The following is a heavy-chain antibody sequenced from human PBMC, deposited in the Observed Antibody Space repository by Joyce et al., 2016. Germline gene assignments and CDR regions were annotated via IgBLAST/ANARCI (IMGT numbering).Heavy chain of an antibody. CDR1: GFTFTNYA. Sequence: EVQLLESGGGLVQPGGSLRLPCAASGFTFTNYAMTGVRQAPGKGLEWVSGISGSGDSTHDADSVKGRFTISRDNSKNTLYLQMKSLRAEDTAVYYCAKEEDIVVVPAASSYWGQGTLVTVSS. CDR3: AKEEDIVVVPAASSY. D-gene: IGHD2-2*01. J-gene: IGHJ4*02. V-gene: IGHV3-23*01. CDR2: ISGSGDST.